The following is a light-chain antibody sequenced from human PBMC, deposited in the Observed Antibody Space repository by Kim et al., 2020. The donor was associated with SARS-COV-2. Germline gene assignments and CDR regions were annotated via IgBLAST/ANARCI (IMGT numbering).Light chain of an antibody. CDR3: QQRSNWPPT. J-gene: IGKJ5*01. Sequence: EIVLTQSPATLSLSPGERATLSCRASQSVGSYLAWYQQTPGQAPRLLFYDASNRATGIPARFSGSGSGTDFTLTISSLEPEDFAVYYCQQRSNWPPTFGQGTRLEIK. CDR1: QSVGSY. CDR2: DAS. V-gene: IGKV3-11*01.